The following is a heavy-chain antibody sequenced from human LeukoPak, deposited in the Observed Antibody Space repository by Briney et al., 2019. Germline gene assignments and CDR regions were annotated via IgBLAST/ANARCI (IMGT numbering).Heavy chain of an antibody. CDR1: GGSISSYY. J-gene: IGHJ5*02. D-gene: IGHD6-13*01. CDR2: INHSGST. CDR3: ARDTAAGPYNWFDP. Sequence: SETLSLTCTVSGGSISSYYWSWIRQPPGKGLEWIGEINHSGSTKYNPSLKSRVTISVDTPKNQFSLKLSSVTAADTAVYFCARDTAAGPYNWFDPWGQGTLVTVSS. V-gene: IGHV4-59*01.